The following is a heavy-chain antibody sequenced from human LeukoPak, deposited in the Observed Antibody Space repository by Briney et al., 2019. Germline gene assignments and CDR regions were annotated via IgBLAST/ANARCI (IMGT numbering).Heavy chain of an antibody. CDR1: GFTFSSYA. CDR2: ISGGGGST. V-gene: IGHV3-23*01. CDR3: AKGRPHRGWASSWAHRKTGAFDI. D-gene: IGHD6-13*01. J-gene: IGHJ3*02. Sequence: GGSLRLSCAASGFTFSSYAMSWVRQAPGKGLEWVSAISGGGGSTYYADSVKGRFTISRDNSKNTLYLQVNSLRAEDTAVYYCAKGRPHRGWASSWAHRKTGAFDIWGQGTMVTVSS.